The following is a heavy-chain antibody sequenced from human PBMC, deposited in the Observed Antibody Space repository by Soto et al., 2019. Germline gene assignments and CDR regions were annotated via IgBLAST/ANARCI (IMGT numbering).Heavy chain of an antibody. CDR1: GGSISSSSYY. Sequence: PSENLSLTCTVSGGSISSSSYYWGWIRQPPGKGLEWIGYIYYSGNTYYHPSLKTRVTISVDTSMNHFSLNLNSVTAADTAVYYCARTRVAAAGKGDWFDPWGQGNLVTVSS. J-gene: IGHJ5*02. D-gene: IGHD6-13*01. V-gene: IGHV4-30-4*08. CDR3: ARTRVAAAGKGDWFDP. CDR2: IYYSGNT.